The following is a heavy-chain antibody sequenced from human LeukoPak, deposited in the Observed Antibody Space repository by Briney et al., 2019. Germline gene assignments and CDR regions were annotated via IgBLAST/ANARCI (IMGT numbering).Heavy chain of an antibody. CDR3: ARVNSMITFGGVIVNDAFDI. V-gene: IGHV7-4-1*02. Sequence: ASVKVSCKASGYTFTSYAMNWVRQAPGQGLEWMGWINTNTGNPTYAQGFTGRFVFSLDTSVSTAYLQISSLKAEDTAVYYCARVNSMITFGGVIVNDAFDIWGQGTMVTVSS. CDR1: GYTFTSYA. J-gene: IGHJ3*02. CDR2: INTNTGNP. D-gene: IGHD3-16*02.